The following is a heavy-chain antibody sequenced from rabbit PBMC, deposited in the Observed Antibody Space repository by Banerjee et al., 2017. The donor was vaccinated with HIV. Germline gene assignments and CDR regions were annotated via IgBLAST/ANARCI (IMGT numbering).Heavy chain of an antibody. D-gene: IGHD6-1*01. CDR2: THSGNDGT. CDR1: GFSFSSGYY. V-gene: IGHV1S40*01. Sequence: LEESGGGLVQPEGSLTLTCTASGFSFSSGYYMCWVRQAPGKGLEWIGCTHSGNDGTYYASWAKGRFTISKTSSTTVDLKMTSLTAADTATYFCARRNYYIADYAPYAFSLWGQGTLVTVS. J-gene: IGHJ3*01. CDR3: ARRNYYIADYAPYAFSL.